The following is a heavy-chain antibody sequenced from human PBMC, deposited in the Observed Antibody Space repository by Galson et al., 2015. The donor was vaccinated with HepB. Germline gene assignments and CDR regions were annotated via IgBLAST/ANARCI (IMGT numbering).Heavy chain of an antibody. D-gene: IGHD1-26*01. CDR3: ARTGRKVEATGGMDV. CDR1: GYTFTGYY. J-gene: IGHJ6*02. V-gene: IGHV1-2*06. CDR2: IHPNSGGT. Sequence: SVKVSCKASGYTFTGYYMHWVRQAPGQGLEWMGRIHPNSGGTNYAQKFQGRVTMTRDTSISTAYMELSRLRSDDTAVYYCARTGRKVEATGGMDVWGQGTTVTVSS.